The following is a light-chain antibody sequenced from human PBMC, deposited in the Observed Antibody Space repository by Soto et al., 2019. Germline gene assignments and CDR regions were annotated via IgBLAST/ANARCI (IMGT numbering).Light chain of an antibody. CDR1: QSVGSH. CDR3: QPYNSWRLT. CDR2: DIF. J-gene: IGKJ4*02. V-gene: IGKV3D-15*01. Sequence: EILMTQSPATLAVSPGARATLSCRARQSVGSHLAWYQQKPHQAPRLVLYDIFPRATRVPTRINGRGSGREFTVTVSNLQSEDFAVYYCQPYNSWRLTLAGGT.